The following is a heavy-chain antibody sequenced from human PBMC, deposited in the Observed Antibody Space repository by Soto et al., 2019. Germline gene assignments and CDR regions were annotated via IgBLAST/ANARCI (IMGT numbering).Heavy chain of an antibody. Sequence: TLSLTCSVYGGSISSGDYSWSWIRQPPGKGLEWIGYIYHSGSTYYNPSLKSRVTISVDRSKNQFSLKLGSVTAADTAVYYCASSSGSYYSYYYYGMDFWGQGTTATVS. J-gene: IGHJ6*02. CDR2: IYHSGST. D-gene: IGHD3-10*01. CDR1: GGSISSGDYS. CDR3: ASSSGSYYSYYYYGMDF. V-gene: IGHV4-30-2*01.